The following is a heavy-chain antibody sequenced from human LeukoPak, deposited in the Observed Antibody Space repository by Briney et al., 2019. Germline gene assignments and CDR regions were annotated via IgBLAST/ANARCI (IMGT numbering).Heavy chain of an antibody. CDR2: IYPGDSDT. J-gene: IGHJ4*02. D-gene: IGHD1-1*01. CDR3: ARYTDHYYFDY. Sequence: GASLKISCKGSGYSFTSYWIGWVRQMPGKGLEWMGIIYPGDSDTRHSPSFQGQVTISADKSISTAYLQWSSLNTSDTAIYYCARYTDHYYFDYWGQGTLVTVSS. V-gene: IGHV5-51*01. CDR1: GYSFTSYW.